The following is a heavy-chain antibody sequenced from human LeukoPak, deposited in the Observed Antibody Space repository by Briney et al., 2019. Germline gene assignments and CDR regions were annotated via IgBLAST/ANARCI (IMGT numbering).Heavy chain of an antibody. Sequence: GGSLRLSCAASGFTFSSYWMSWVRQAPGKGLEWVSVIYSGGSTYYADSVKGRFTISRDNSKNTLYLQMNSLRAEDTAVYYCARGPRYYYYMDVWGKGTTVTVSS. V-gene: IGHV3-53*01. CDR3: ARGPRYYYYMDV. J-gene: IGHJ6*03. CDR1: GFTFSSYW. CDR2: IYSGGST.